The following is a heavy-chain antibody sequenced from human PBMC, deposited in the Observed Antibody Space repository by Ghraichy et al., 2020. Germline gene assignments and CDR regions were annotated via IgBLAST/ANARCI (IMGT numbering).Heavy chain of an antibody. CDR3: AREGAPQHGTSWYSLEH. Sequence: GESLNISCAASGFTFRSYRMNWVRQAPGKGLEWVASITYDGSTDTYGDSVKGRFTISRDNFENTLYLQMNSLRPEDTAFYYCAREGAPQHGTSWYSLEHWGRGTLVTVS. J-gene: IGHJ4*02. CDR1: GFTFRSYR. CDR2: ITYDGSTD. V-gene: IGHV3-30*19. D-gene: IGHD2-15*01.